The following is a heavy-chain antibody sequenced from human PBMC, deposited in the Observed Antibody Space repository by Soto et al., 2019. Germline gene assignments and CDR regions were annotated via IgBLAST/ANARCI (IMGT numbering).Heavy chain of an antibody. D-gene: IGHD3-3*01. CDR1: GFTFSSYA. V-gene: IGHV3-30-3*01. CDR3: AKNGRMPIVGVAKGGFDS. Sequence: GGSLRLSCAASGFTFSSYAMHWVRQAPGKGLEWVAVISYDGSNKYYADSVKGRFTISRDNSKNTLYLQMNSLRAEDTAVYYCAKNGRMPIVGVAKGGFDSWGQGNQVTVSS. CDR2: ISYDGSNK. J-gene: IGHJ4*02.